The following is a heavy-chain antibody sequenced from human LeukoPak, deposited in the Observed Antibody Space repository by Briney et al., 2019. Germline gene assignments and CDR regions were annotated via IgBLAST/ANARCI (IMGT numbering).Heavy chain of an antibody. D-gene: IGHD7-27*01. CDR2: ISAYNGNT. J-gene: IGHJ4*02. CDR1: GYTFSSYG. V-gene: IGHV1-18*01. CDR3: ARDRWGYSFDY. Sequence: ASVKVSCKASGYTFSSYGISWVRQAPGQGLEWMGWISAYNGNTNYAQKVQGRVTMTTDTSTSTAYMELRSLRSDDTAVYYCARDRWGYSFDYWGQGTLVAVSS.